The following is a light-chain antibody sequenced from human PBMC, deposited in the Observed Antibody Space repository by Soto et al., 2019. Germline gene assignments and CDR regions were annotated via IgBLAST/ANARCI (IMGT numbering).Light chain of an antibody. J-gene: IGKJ1*01. CDR3: QHYNSYSLT. Sequence: DIQMTQSPSTLSGSVGDRVTTTCRASQTISSWLAWYQQKPGKAPKLLIYKASTLKSGVPSRFSGSGSGTESTLTISSLQPDDFATYYCQHYNSYSLTFGQGTKVDIK. V-gene: IGKV1-5*03. CDR2: KAS. CDR1: QTISSW.